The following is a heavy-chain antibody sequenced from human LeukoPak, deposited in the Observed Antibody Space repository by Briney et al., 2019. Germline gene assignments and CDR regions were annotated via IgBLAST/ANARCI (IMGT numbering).Heavy chain of an antibody. CDR2: IKEVGSQK. J-gene: IGHJ4*02. CDR1: GFTFSSYW. Sequence: GGSLRLSCAASGFTFSSYWMTWVRQAPGKGPEWVANIKEVGSQKYYVDSVRGRFTISRDNAKNSLFLQMNSLRAEDTAVYYCARRGGSSSRRSPVDYWGQGTLVTVSS. CDR3: ARRGGSSSRRSPVDY. V-gene: IGHV3-7*01. D-gene: IGHD6-6*01.